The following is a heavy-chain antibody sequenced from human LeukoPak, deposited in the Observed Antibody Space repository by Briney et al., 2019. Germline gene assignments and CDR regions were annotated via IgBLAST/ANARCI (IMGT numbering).Heavy chain of an antibody. V-gene: IGHV1-18*01. CDR1: GYTFTSYG. CDR3: ARGMAGTFYYYYYMDV. D-gene: IGHD6-19*01. Sequence: ASEKVSCKASGYTFTSYGISWVRQAPGQGLEWMGWISAYNGNTNYAQKLQGRVTMTTDTSTSTAYMELRSLRSDDTAVYYCARGMAGTFYYYYYMDVWGKGTTVTVSS. J-gene: IGHJ6*03. CDR2: ISAYNGNT.